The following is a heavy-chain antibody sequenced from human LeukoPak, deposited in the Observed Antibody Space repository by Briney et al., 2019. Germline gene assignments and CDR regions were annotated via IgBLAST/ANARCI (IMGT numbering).Heavy chain of an antibody. J-gene: IGHJ4*02. CDR1: GGSISSISYY. Sequence: SETLSLTCTVSGGSISSISYYWGWIRQPPGKGLEWIGSMYYGGNTHYNPSLKSRATMSVDTSKNQFSLKLSSVTAADTAVYYCARRRDYTYYFDYWGQGTLVTVSS. CDR2: MYYGGNT. D-gene: IGHD4-11*01. V-gene: IGHV4-39*01. CDR3: ARRRDYTYYFDY.